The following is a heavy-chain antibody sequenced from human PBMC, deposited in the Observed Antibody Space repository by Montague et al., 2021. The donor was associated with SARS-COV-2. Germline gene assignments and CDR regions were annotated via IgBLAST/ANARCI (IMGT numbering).Heavy chain of an antibody. V-gene: IGHV6-1*01. D-gene: IGHD2-15*01. J-gene: IGHJ3*02. Sequence: CAISGDSVSSNTATWNWIRQSPARGPEWLGRTYYRSKWYHDYAISLKSRITINPDTSKNQFSLQLSSVAPEDTAVFYCARTTTRMLYPENAFDIWGQGTMVTVAS. CDR3: ARTTTRMLYPENAFDI. CDR1: GDSVSSNTAT. CDR2: TYYRSKWYH.